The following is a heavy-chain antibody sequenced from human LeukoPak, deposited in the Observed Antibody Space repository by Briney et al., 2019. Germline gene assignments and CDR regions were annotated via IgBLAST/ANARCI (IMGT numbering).Heavy chain of an antibody. CDR2: IFYTGST. CDR1: AGSVTSFY. V-gene: IGHV4-59*02. J-gene: IGHJ3*02. D-gene: IGHD6-19*01. Sequence: SETLSLTCSVSAGSVTSFYWSWIRQPPGKGLEWIGYIFYTGSTDYNPSLKSRVTISLDKSKNQFFLKLSSVTAADTAMYYCARRTSNGWPSENAFGIWGQGTMVTVSS. CDR3: ARRTSNGWPSENAFGI.